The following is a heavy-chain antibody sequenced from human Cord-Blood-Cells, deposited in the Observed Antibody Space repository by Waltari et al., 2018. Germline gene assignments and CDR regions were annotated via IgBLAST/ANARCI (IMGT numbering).Heavy chain of an antibody. Sequence: EVQLVESGGGLVQPGGSLRLSCAASGFTFSSYAMSWVRPAPGKGLEWVSAISGSGGSTYYADSVKGRFTISRDNSKNTLYLQMNSLRAEDTAVYYCAKAITPVLRFVEWLLYNWFDPWGQGTLVTVSS. J-gene: IGHJ5*02. D-gene: IGHD3-3*01. V-gene: IGHV3-23*04. CDR1: GFTFSSYA. CDR2: ISGSGGST. CDR3: AKAITPVLRFVEWLLYNWFDP.